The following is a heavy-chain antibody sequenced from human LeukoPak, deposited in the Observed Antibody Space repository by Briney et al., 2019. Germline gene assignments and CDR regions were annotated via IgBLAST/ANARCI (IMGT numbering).Heavy chain of an antibody. J-gene: IGHJ5*02. Sequence: PSETLSLTCAVYGGSFSGYYWSWIRQPPGKGLEWIGETNDSGSTNYNPSLKSRVTISVDTSKNQFSLKLSSVTAADTAVYYCARNGYDYVWGSYRFNWFDPWGQGTLVTVSS. CDR1: GGSFSGYY. D-gene: IGHD3-16*02. CDR2: TNDSGST. CDR3: ARNGYDYVWGSYRFNWFDP. V-gene: IGHV4-34*01.